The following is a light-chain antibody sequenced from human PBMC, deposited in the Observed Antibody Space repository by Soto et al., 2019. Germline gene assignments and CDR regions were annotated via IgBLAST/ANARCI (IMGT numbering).Light chain of an antibody. J-gene: IGKJ1*01. Sequence: EIVITQSPATLSVSPGERATLSCRASQSVSSNLAWYQQKPGQAPRLLIYGASTRATGIPARFSGSGSGTEFTLTIGSLQSDDCAGYYCQQYNNWPPWTFGQGTQVESK. CDR3: QQYNNWPPWT. V-gene: IGKV3-15*01. CDR1: QSVSSN. CDR2: GAS.